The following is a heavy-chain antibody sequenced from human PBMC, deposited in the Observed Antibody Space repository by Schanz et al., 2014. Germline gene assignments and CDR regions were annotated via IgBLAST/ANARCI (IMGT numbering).Heavy chain of an antibody. J-gene: IGHJ6*02. CDR2: IHTGSGNT. CDR1: GYTFAGHA. CDR3: AKVDRTRYYAMDV. V-gene: IGHV1-3*04. D-gene: IGHD3-9*01. Sequence: QVQLVQSGAEVKKPGASVKVSCQASGYTFAGHAVHWVRQAPGQGPEWVGWIHTGSGNTKYSQKFEGRVTITRDTSASIVYMELSSLRSEDTAVYYCAKVDRTRYYAMDVWGQGTTVTVSS.